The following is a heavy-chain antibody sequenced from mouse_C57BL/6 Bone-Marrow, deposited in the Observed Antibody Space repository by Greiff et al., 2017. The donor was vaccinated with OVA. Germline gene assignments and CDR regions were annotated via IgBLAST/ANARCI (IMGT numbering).Heavy chain of an antibody. CDR3: GAGYERRFAY. J-gene: IGHJ3*01. CDR1: GYSFTGYY. V-gene: IGHV1-42*01. CDR2: INPSTGGT. D-gene: IGHD2-2*01. Sequence: EVQLQESGPELVKPGASVKISCKASGYSFTGYYMNWVKQSPEKSLEWIGEINPSTGGTTYNQKFKAKATLTVDKSSSTAYMQLKSLTSEDSAVYYCGAGYERRFAYWGQGTLVTVSA.